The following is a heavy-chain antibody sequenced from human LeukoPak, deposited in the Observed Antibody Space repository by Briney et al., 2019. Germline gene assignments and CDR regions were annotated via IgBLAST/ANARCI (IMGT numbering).Heavy chain of an antibody. D-gene: IGHD2-21*01. J-gene: IGHJ3*02. Sequence: SETLSLTCAVSGYSISSGYYWGWIRQPPGKGLEWIGSIYHSGSTYCTPSLKSRVTISVDTSKYPFSLQLSSLTAADTAVYYGARRNRVVVIALDAGDIGRQGTMVTVSS. CDR2: IYHSGST. CDR1: GYSISSGYY. V-gene: IGHV4-38-2*01. CDR3: ARRNRVVVIALDAGDI.